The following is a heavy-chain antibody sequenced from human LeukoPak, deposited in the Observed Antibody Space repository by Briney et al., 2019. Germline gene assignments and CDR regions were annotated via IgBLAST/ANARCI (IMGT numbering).Heavy chain of an antibody. CDR2: ISSSGSTI. CDR3: AREGQQLAPGYYYYYGMDV. J-gene: IGHJ6*02. CDR1: GFTFSSYS. V-gene: IGHV3-48*04. Sequence: GGSLRLSCAASGFTFSSYSMNWVRQAPGKGLGWVSYISSSGSTIYYADSVKGRFTISRDNAKNSLYLQMNSLRAEDTAVYYCAREGQQLAPGYYYYYGMDVWGQGTTVTVSS. D-gene: IGHD6-13*01.